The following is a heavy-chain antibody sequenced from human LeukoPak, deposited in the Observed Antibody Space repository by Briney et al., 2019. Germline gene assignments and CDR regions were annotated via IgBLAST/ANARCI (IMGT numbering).Heavy chain of an antibody. D-gene: IGHD3-22*01. CDR1: GFTFSSYA. V-gene: IGHV3-23*01. J-gene: IGHJ4*02. CDR3: AKRSYYDSSGSENCFDY. Sequence: GGSLRLSCAASGFTFSSYAMSWVRQAPGKGLEWVSAISGSGGSTYYADSVKGRFTISRDNSKNTLYLQMNSLRAEDTAVYYCAKRSYYDSSGSENCFDYWGQGTLVTVSS. CDR2: ISGSGGST.